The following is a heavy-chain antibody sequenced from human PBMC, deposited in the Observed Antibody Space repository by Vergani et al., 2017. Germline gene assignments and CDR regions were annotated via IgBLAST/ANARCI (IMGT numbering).Heavy chain of an antibody. CDR3: ARGGIVATMDWFDP. Sequence: QVQLVQSGAEVKKPGSPVKVSCKASGGTFSSYAISWVRQAPGQGLEWMGRIIPIRGIAKYAQKFQGRVTITADKSTSTAYMELSSLRSEDTAVYYCARGGIVATMDWFDPWGQGSLVTVSS. J-gene: IGHJ5*02. D-gene: IGHD5-12*01. V-gene: IGHV1-69*04. CDR2: IIPIRGIA. CDR1: GGTFSSYA.